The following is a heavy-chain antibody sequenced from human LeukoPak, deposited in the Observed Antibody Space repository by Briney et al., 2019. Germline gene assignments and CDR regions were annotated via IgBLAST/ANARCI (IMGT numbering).Heavy chain of an antibody. D-gene: IGHD3-22*01. CDR2: INPSGGST. J-gene: IGHJ3*02. CDR1: GYTFTSYY. CDR3: ARDQGTITMIVSGGFDI. Sequence: ASVKVSCKASGYTFTSYYMHWVRQAPGQGLEWMGIINPSGGSTSYAQKFQGRVTMTRDTSTSTVYMELSSLRSEDTAVYYCARDQGTITMIVSGGFDIWGQGTMVTVSS. V-gene: IGHV1-46*01.